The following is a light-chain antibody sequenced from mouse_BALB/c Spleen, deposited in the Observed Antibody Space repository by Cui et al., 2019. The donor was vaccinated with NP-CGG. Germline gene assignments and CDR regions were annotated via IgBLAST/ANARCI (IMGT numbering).Light chain of an antibody. CDR3: ALWYSNHWV. CDR2: GTN. J-gene: IGLJ1*01. Sequence: HAVVATESTLTTSPGETVTLTCRSSTGAVTTSNYANWVQEKPDHLFTGLIGGTNNRLPGVPARFSGSLIGDKAALTITGAQTEDEAIYFCALWYSNHWVFGGGTKLTVL. CDR1: TGAVTTSNY. V-gene: IGLV1*01.